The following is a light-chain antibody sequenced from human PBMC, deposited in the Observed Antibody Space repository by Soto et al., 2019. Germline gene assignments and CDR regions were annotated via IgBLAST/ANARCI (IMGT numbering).Light chain of an antibody. Sequence: QSALTQPASVSGSPGQSITISCTGTSSDVGGYNYVSWYQQHPGKAPKLMIYDVSNRPSGVSNRFSGSKSGNTASLTISGLQAEDEADYYCSSYTSCSTSGVFGGGTKLTVL. CDR2: DVS. CDR3: SSYTSCSTSGV. V-gene: IGLV2-14*01. CDR1: SSDVGGYNY. J-gene: IGLJ2*01.